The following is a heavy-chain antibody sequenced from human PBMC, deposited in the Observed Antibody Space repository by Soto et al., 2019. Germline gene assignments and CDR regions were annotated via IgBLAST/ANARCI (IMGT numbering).Heavy chain of an antibody. Sequence: QVQLQESGPGLVKPSQTLSLTCTVSGGSISSGGYYWSWIRQHPGKGLEWIGYIYYSGSTYYNPSLKSRVTISVDTSKNQCSLKLSSVTAADTAVYYCARGAGLLWFGEGGDYYGMDVWGQGTTVTVSS. CDR3: ARGAGLLWFGEGGDYYGMDV. CDR1: GGSISSGGYY. J-gene: IGHJ6*02. V-gene: IGHV4-31*03. D-gene: IGHD3-10*01. CDR2: IYYSGST.